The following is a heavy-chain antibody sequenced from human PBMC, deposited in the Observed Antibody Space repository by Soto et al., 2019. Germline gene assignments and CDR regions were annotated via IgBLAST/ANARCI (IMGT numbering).Heavy chain of an antibody. V-gene: IGHV3-15*01. CDR1: GFTFSNAW. CDR3: TTDHGRRDFWSGYYGYYFDY. J-gene: IGHJ4*02. Sequence: GGSLRLSCAASGFTFSNAWMSWVRQAPGKGLEWVGRIKSKTDGGTTDYAAPVKGRFTISRDDSKNTLYLQMNSLKTEDTAVYYCTTDHGRRDFWSGYYGYYFDYWGQGTLVTFSS. D-gene: IGHD3-3*01. CDR2: IKSKTDGGTT.